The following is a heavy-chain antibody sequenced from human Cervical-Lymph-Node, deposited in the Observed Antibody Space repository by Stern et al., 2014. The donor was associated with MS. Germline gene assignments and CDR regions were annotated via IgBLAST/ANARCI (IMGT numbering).Heavy chain of an antibody. J-gene: IGHJ4*02. Sequence: QVQLQESGPGLVKPSQTLSLTCTVSGGSISSGSYYWSWIRQPAGKGLEWIGRIYTSGSTNYNPSLKSRVTISVDTPKNQFSLKLSSVTAADTAVYYCARDGGYQFDYWGQGTLVTVSS. CDR3: ARDGGYQFDY. CDR1: GGSISSGSYY. V-gene: IGHV4-61*02. D-gene: IGHD5-12*01. CDR2: IYTSGST.